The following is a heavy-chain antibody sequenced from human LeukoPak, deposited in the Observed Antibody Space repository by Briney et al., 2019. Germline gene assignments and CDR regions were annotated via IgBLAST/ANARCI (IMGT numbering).Heavy chain of an antibody. J-gene: IGHJ4*02. D-gene: IGHD1-26*01. CDR3: ARVHVGSFDY. CDR2: IYYSGST. Sequence: PSETLSLTCTVSGGSISSYYWSWIRQPPGKGLEWIGYIYYSGSTNYNPSLKSRVTISVDTSKNQFSLKLSSVTAADTAVYYCARVHVGSFDYWGQGTLVTVSS. CDR1: GGSISSYY. V-gene: IGHV4-59*01.